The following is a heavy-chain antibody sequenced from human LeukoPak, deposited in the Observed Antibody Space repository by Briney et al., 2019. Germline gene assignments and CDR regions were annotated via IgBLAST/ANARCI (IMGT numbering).Heavy chain of an antibody. CDR1: GGSFSGYY. D-gene: IGHD3-3*01. Sequence: SETLSLTCAVYGGSFSGYYWSWIRQPPGKGLEWIGEINHSGSTNYNPSLKSRVTISVDTSKNQFSLQLSSVTAADTAVYYCARRNYDFWSGYLNWFDPWGQGTLVTVSS. V-gene: IGHV4-34*01. CDR2: INHSGST. CDR3: ARRNYDFWSGYLNWFDP. J-gene: IGHJ5*02.